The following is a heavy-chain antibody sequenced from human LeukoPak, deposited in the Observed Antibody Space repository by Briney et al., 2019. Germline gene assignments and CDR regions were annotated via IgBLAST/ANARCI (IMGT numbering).Heavy chain of an antibody. CDR1: GGSINSGDYY. J-gene: IGHJ4*02. Sequence: SETLSLTCTVSGGSINSGDYYWSWIRQPPGKGLEWIGYIYYSGSTYSNPSLKSRVTISVDTSKNQFSLKLSSVTAADTAVYYCASEGQVVGRTMSDYWGQGTLVTVSS. CDR3: ASEGQVVGRTMSDY. V-gene: IGHV4-30-4*08. CDR2: IYYSGST. D-gene: IGHD1-26*01.